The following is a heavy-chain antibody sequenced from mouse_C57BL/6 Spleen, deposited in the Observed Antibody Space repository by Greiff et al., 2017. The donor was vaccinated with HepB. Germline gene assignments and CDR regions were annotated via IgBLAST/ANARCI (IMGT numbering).Heavy chain of an antibody. CDR2: IYPGDGDT. Sequence: VQRVESGPELVKPGASVKISCKASGYAFSSSWMNWVKQRPGKGLEWIGRIYPGDGDTNYNGKFKGKATLTADKSSSTAYMHLSSLTSEDSAVYFCAGWRDWYFDVWGTGTTVTVSS. CDR3: AGWRDWYFDV. J-gene: IGHJ1*03. CDR1: GYAFSSSW. V-gene: IGHV1-82*01.